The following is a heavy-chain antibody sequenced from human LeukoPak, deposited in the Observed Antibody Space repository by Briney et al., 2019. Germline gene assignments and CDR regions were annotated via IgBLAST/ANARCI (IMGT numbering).Heavy chain of an antibody. CDR3: ARGAHYDDYGGGYFDY. CDR2: ISGSGGNT. Sequence: GGSLRLSCAASGFTFNRYAMGWVRQAPGKGLEWVSAISGSGGNTNYADSVKGRFTISRDNSKNTLYLQMNSLRAEDTAVYYCARGAHYDDYGGGYFDYWGQGTQVTVSS. V-gene: IGHV3-23*01. J-gene: IGHJ4*02. CDR1: GFTFNRYA. D-gene: IGHD4-23*01.